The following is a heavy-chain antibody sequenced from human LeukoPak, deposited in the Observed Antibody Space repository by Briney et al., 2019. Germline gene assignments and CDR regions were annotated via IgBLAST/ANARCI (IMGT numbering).Heavy chain of an antibody. CDR1: GFTFSNAG. D-gene: IGHD6-19*01. V-gene: IGHV3-21*01. CDR2: ISSSSSYI. CDR3: ARDGSGWDNWFDP. J-gene: IGHJ5*02. Sequence: GGSLRLSCTASGFTFSNAGMNWVRQAPGKGLEWVSSISSSSSYIYYADSVKGRFTISRDNAKNSLYLQMNSLRAEDTAVYYCARDGSGWDNWFDPWGQGTLVTVSS.